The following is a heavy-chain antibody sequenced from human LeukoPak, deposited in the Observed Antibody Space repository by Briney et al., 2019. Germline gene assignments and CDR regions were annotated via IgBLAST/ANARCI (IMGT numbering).Heavy chain of an antibody. Sequence: ASVKVSCKASGGTFSSYAISWVRQAPGQGLEWMGWISAYNGNTNYAQKLQGRVTMTTDTSTSTAYMELRSLRSDDTAVYYCARVAGGPPSGYDFDYWGQGTLVTVSS. CDR1: GGTFSSYA. V-gene: IGHV1-18*01. CDR3: ARVAGGPPSGYDFDY. CDR2: ISAYNGNT. J-gene: IGHJ4*02. D-gene: IGHD5-12*01.